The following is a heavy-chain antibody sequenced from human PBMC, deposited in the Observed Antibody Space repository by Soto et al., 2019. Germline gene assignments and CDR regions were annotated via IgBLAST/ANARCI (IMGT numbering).Heavy chain of an antibody. V-gene: IGHV3-23*01. CDR3: AKGDTMVRGANRGDY. J-gene: IGHJ4*02. Sequence: PGGSLSLSCAASGFPFSSYAMSWVRQAPGKGLEWVSAISGSGGSTYYADSVKGRFTISRDNSKNTLYLQMNSLRAEDTAVYYCAKGDTMVRGANRGDYWGQGTLVTVSS. CDR2: ISGSGGST. CDR1: GFPFSSYA. D-gene: IGHD3-10*01.